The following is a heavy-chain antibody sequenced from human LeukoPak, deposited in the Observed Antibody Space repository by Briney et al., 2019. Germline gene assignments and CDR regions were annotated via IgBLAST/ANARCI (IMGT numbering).Heavy chain of an antibody. Sequence: PGGSLRLSCAASGFTFDDYGMSWVRQAPGKGLEWVSGINWNGGSTGYADSVKGRFTISRDNSKNTLYLQMNSLRAEDTAVYYCAREGGNNDYGGIPFDYWGQGTLVTVSS. V-gene: IGHV3-20*04. CDR1: GFTFDDYG. CDR3: AREGGNNDYGGIPFDY. CDR2: INWNGGST. J-gene: IGHJ4*02. D-gene: IGHD4-23*01.